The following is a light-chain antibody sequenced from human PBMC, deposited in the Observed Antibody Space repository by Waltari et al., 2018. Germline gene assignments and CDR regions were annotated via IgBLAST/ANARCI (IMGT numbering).Light chain of an antibody. V-gene: IGKV3-20*01. Sequence: EIVLTQSPGTLSLSPGERATLSCRASPSVGRSLAWYQQIPGQAPRLLIYDASSRATGIPDRFSGSGSGTDFSLTISRLEPEDFAVYYCQKYVNLPATFGQGTKVEIK. CDR3: QKYVNLPAT. CDR1: PSVGRS. CDR2: DAS. J-gene: IGKJ1*01.